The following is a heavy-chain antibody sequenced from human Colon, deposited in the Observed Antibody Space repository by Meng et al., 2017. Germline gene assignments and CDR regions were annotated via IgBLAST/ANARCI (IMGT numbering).Heavy chain of an antibody. V-gene: IGHV3-21*01. CDR2: ISSSSSYI. J-gene: IGHJ6*02. D-gene: IGHD6-19*01. Sequence: GESLKISCAASGFTFSSYSMNWVRQAPGKGLEWVSSISSSSSYIYYADSVKGRFTISRDNAKNSLYLQMNSLRAEDTAVYYCARAQSPRLAPSDTYYYYGMDVWGQGTTVTVSS. CDR3: ARAQSPRLAPSDTYYYYGMDV. CDR1: GFTFSSYS.